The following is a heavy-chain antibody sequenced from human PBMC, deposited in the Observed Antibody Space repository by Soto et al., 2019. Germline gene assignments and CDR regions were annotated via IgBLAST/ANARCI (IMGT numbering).Heavy chain of an antibody. CDR1: VGARGRYY. Sequence: PTWTLSLTCTVSVGARGRYYWSWSRQRPGKGLEWIGYVFYTGRANYNASLKSRVSISLDTSNYQFSLKLSSVTAADTAVYYCARDGDGRMTTNPYYYNGMDVWGPGTTVTVSS. J-gene: IGHJ6*02. CDR2: VFYTGRA. V-gene: IGHV4-59*01. D-gene: IGHD4-4*01. CDR3: ARDGDGRMTTNPYYYNGMDV.